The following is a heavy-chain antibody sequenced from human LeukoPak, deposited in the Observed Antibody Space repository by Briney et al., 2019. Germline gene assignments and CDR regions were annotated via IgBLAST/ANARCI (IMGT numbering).Heavy chain of an antibody. J-gene: IGHJ4*02. D-gene: IGHD4-23*01. CDR2: ISGSGGST. CDR3: AKDLRDLDYGGNSGGLDY. Sequence: GGSLRLSCAASGFTFSSYAMSWVRQAPAKGLEWVSAISGSGGSTYYADSVKGRFTISRDNSKNTLYLQMNSLRAEDTAVYYCAKDLRDLDYGGNSGGLDYWGQGTLVTVSS. V-gene: IGHV3-23*01. CDR1: GFTFSSYA.